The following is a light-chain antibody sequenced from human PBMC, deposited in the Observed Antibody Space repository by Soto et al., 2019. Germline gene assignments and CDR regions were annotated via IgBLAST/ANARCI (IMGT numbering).Light chain of an antibody. CDR3: QQYNSYSHT. CDR1: QSISSW. J-gene: IGKJ2*01. CDR2: DAS. Sequence: DIQMTQSPSTLSASVGDRVTITCRASQSISSWLAWYQQKPGKAPKLLIYDASSLESGVPSRFSGSGSGTEFTLTISSLQPDDFATYYCQQYNSYSHTLVQGTKLEIK. V-gene: IGKV1-5*01.